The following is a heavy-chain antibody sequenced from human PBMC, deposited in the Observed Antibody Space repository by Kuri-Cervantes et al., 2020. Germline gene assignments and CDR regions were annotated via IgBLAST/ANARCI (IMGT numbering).Heavy chain of an antibody. CDR2: ISSSGRTI. V-gene: IGHV3-11*01. Sequence: GESLKISCASSGFTFSDYYMTWIRQAPGKGLEWVSYISSSGRTIYYAASVKGRFTISRDNAKNSLYLQMNSLRAEDTAVYYCARDLNYYDSSGYSIWGQGTLVTVSS. D-gene: IGHD3-22*01. J-gene: IGHJ4*02. CDR3: ARDLNYYDSSGYSI. CDR1: GFTFSDYY.